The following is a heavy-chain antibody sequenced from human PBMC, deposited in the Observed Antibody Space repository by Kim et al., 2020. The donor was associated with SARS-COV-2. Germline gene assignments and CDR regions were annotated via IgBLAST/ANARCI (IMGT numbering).Heavy chain of an antibody. Sequence: SVKVSCKASGGTFSSYAISWVRQAPGQGLEWMGGIIPIFGTANYAQKFQGRVTITADESTSTAYMELGSLRSEDTAVYYCARDQRPHSMVRGVISAFDIWGQGTMVTVSS. J-gene: IGHJ3*02. V-gene: IGHV1-69*13. CDR1: GGTFSSYA. CDR3: ARDQRPHSMVRGVISAFDI. CDR2: IIPIFGTA. D-gene: IGHD3-10*01.